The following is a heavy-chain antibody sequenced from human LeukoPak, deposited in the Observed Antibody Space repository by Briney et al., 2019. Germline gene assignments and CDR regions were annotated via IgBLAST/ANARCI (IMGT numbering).Heavy chain of an antibody. J-gene: IGHJ6*03. CDR2: IFPSGSA. V-gene: IGHV4-4*09. Sequence: PSETLSLTCTVSGGSISSYYWTWIRQPPVKGLEWIGYIFPSGSAFYNPSLESRVTISLDTSENQFSLTLSSVTAADTAVYYCARRNHYFYYMDVWGKGTTVTVSS. CDR1: GGSISSYY. CDR3: ARRNHYFYYMDV.